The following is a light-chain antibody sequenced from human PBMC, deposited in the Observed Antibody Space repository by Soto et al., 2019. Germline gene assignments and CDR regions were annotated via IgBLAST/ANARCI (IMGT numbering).Light chain of an antibody. CDR3: LQHYYYPPWT. CDR2: AAS. J-gene: IGKJ1*01. CDR1: QGIRND. V-gene: IGKV1-17*01. Sequence: DIQMTQSPSSLSASVGDTVTITCRASQGIRNDLGWYQQKPGKAPKSLIYAASSLQSGVPLRFSGSGSGTEFTLTISGLQPEDFATYYCLQHYYYPPWTFGQGTKVDIK.